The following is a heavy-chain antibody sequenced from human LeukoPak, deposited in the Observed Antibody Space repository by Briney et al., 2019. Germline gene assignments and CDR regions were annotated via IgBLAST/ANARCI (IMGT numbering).Heavy chain of an antibody. D-gene: IGHD3-22*01. V-gene: IGHV4-39*01. J-gene: IGHJ4*02. CDR2: IYYSGST. Sequence: SSETLSLTCAVSGGSISSNSYYWGWIRQPPGKGLEWIGSIYYSGSTYYNPSLKSRVTISVDTSKNQFSLKLSSVTAADTAVYYCARLGGYYDSSGYYYRFDYWGQGTLVTVSS. CDR3: ARLGGYYDSSGYYYRFDY. CDR1: GGSISSNSYY.